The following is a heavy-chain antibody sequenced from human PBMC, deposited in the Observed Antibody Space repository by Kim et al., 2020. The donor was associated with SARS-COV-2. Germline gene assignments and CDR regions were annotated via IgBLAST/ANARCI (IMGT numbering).Heavy chain of an antibody. CDR2: INPSGGST. CDR3: ARDDGPFIAAAGTAFDI. V-gene: IGHV1-46*01. Sequence: ASVKVSCKASGYTFTSYYMHWVRQAPGQGLEWMGIINPSGGSTSYAQKFQGRVTMTRDTSTSTVYMELSSLRSEDTAVYYCARDDGPFIAAAGTAFDIWGQGTMVTVSS. CDR1: GYTFTSYY. J-gene: IGHJ3*02. D-gene: IGHD6-13*01.